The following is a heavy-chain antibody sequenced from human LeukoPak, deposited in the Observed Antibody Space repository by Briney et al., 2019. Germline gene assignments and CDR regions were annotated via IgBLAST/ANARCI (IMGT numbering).Heavy chain of an antibody. CDR1: GFTFSSYS. D-gene: IGHD3-10*01. Sequence: GGSPRLSCAASGFTFSSYSMNWVRQAPGKGLEWVSYISSSSSTIYYADSVKGRFTISRDNAKNSLYLQMNSLRDEDTAVYYCARGRVLLWFGERQGIDYWGQGTLVTVSS. J-gene: IGHJ4*02. CDR2: ISSSSSTI. CDR3: ARGRVLLWFGERQGIDY. V-gene: IGHV3-48*02.